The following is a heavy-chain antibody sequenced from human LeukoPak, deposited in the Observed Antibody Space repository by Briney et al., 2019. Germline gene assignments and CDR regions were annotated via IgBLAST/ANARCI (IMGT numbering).Heavy chain of an antibody. Sequence: GGSLRLSCAASGFTFSSYSMNWVRQAPGKGLEWVSSISSSSSYIYYADSVKGRFTISRDNAKNSLYLQMNSLRAEDTAVYYCAKGPAFGYYDSSGYCFDYWGQGTLVTVSS. D-gene: IGHD3-22*01. J-gene: IGHJ4*02. CDR2: ISSSSSYI. CDR3: AKGPAFGYYDSSGYCFDY. CDR1: GFTFSSYS. V-gene: IGHV3-21*04.